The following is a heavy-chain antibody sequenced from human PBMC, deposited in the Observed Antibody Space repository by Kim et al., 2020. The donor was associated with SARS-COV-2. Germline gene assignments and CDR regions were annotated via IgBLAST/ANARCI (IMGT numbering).Heavy chain of an antibody. J-gene: IGHJ4*02. Sequence: SETLSLTCTVSGGSISTDCCTWVRQLAGKGMVCVWYYPINGGAYYNSSLSRRVTISLATSRNQFSLMLSSVTAADTAVYYCFRGSSWYRETDWGQGTLVTVSS. CDR3: FRGSSWYRETD. CDR1: GGSISTDC. V-gene: IGHV4-59*03. D-gene: IGHD6-13*01. CDR2: YPINGGA.